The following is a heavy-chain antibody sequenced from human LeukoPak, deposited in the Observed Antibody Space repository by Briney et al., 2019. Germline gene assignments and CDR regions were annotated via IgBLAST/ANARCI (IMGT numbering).Heavy chain of an antibody. J-gene: IGHJ4*02. V-gene: IGHV1-69*01. CDR2: IIPIFGTA. CDR1: GGTFSSYA. D-gene: IGHD6-13*01. CDR3: ARDPVQQLVFEEGFDY. Sequence: SVKVSCKASGGTFSSYAISWVRQAPGQGLEWMGGIIPIFGTANYAQKFQGRVTITADESTSTAYMELSSLRSEDTAVYYCARDPVQQLVFEEGFDYWGQGTLVAVSS.